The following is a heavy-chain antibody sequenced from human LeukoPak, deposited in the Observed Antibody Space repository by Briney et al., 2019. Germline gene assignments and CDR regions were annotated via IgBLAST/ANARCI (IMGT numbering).Heavy chain of an antibody. V-gene: IGHV4-39*01. CDR2: IYYSGST. Sequence: KSSETLSLTCTVSGGSISSSSYYWGWIRQPPGKGLEWIGSIYYSGSTYYNPSLKSRVTISVDTSKNQFSLKLSSVTAADTAVYYCATLDGYSKRGDFDYWGQGTLVTVSS. CDR3: ATLDGYSKRGDFDY. CDR1: GGSISSSSYY. D-gene: IGHD4-11*01. J-gene: IGHJ4*02.